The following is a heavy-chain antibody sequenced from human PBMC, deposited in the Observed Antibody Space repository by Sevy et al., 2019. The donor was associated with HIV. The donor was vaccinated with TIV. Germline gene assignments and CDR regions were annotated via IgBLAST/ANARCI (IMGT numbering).Heavy chain of an antibody. Sequence: GGSLRLSCAASGFTFSSYTMSWVRQAPGKGLEWVSAISGSGGSTYYADSVKGRFTISRDNSKNTLYLQMNSLRAEDTAVYYCAKDGGIYYYDSSGQRDYWGQGTLVTVSS. D-gene: IGHD3-22*01. CDR1: GFTFSSYT. CDR2: ISGSGGST. J-gene: IGHJ4*02. CDR3: AKDGGIYYYDSSGQRDY. V-gene: IGHV3-23*01.